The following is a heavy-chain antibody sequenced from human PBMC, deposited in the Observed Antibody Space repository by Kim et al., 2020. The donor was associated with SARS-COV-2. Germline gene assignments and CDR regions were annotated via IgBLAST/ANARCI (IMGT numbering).Heavy chain of an antibody. V-gene: IGHV3-7*03. Sequence: YYVDSVKGRFTISRDNAKNSLYLQMNSLRAEDTAVYYCASYRSGSYYFDYWGQGTLVTVSS. D-gene: IGHD1-26*01. CDR3: ASYRSGSYYFDY. J-gene: IGHJ4*02.